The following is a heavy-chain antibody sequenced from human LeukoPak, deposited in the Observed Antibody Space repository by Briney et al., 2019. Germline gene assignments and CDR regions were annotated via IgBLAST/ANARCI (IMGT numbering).Heavy chain of an antibody. V-gene: IGHV3-21*01. J-gene: IGHJ5*02. D-gene: IGHD2-15*01. CDR2: ISSSSSYI. Sequence: GGSLRLSCAASGFTFSSYSMNWVRQAPGKGLEWVSSISSSSSYIYYADSVKGRFTISRDNAKNSLYLQMNSLRAEDTAVYYCARDLLADIVVVVAANDDPWGQGTLVTVSS. CDR3: ARDLLADIVVVVAANDDP. CDR1: GFTFSSYS.